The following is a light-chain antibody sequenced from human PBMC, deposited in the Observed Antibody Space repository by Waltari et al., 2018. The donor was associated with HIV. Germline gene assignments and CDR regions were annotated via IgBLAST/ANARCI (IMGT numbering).Light chain of an antibody. CDR1: KMASKS. CDR2: YDS. CDR3: QVWDSSSDAYV. V-gene: IGLV3-21*04. Sequence: SYVLAQPTSVSVAPGKTARNPCGGTKMASKSGHWYQQKPGQAPVVVIYYDSDRPSGIPERFSGSNSGNTATLTISRVEAGDEADYYCQVWDSSSDAYVFGTGTKVTVL. J-gene: IGLJ1*01.